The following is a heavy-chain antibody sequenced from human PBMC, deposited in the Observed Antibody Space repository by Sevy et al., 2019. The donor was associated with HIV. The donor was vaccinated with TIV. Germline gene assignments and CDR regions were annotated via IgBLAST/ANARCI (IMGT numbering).Heavy chain of an antibody. V-gene: IGHV3-23*01. CDR2: ISGSGGST. J-gene: IGHJ6*02. CDR3: ARDGAHYYGMDV. D-gene: IGHD3-16*01. CDR1: GFTFSSYA. Sequence: GGSLRLSCAASGFTFSSYAMSWVRQAPGKGLEWVSAISGSGGSTYYADSVKGRFTISRDNAKNSLYLQMNSLRAEDTAVYYCARDGAHYYGMDVWGQGTTVTVSS.